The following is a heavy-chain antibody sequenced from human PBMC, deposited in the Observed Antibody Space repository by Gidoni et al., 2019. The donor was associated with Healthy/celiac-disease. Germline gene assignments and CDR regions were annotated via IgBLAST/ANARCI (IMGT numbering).Heavy chain of an antibody. V-gene: IGHV3-30*18. CDR2: ISYDGSNK. CDR1: GFTFSSYG. J-gene: IGHJ6*02. CDR3: AKDQGDYYYYGMDV. Sequence: AASGFTFSSYGMHCVRQAPGKGLEWVAVISYDGSNKYYADSVKGRFTISRDNSKNTLYLQMNSLRAEDTAVYYCAKDQGDYYYYGMDVWGQGTTVTVSS.